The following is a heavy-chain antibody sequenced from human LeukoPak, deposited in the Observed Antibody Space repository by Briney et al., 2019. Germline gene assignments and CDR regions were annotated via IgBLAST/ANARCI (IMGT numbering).Heavy chain of an antibody. CDR2: IYYSGST. CDR3: ARHRSIAAVYVLYFDY. D-gene: IGHD6-13*01. V-gene: IGHV4-39*01. Sequence: PSETLSLTCTVYGGSISSSSYYWGWIRQPPGKGLEWIGSIYYSGSTYYNPSLKSRVTISVDTSKNQFSLKLSSVTAADTAVYYCARHRSIAAVYVLYFDYWGQGTLVTVSS. CDR1: GGSISSSSYY. J-gene: IGHJ4*02.